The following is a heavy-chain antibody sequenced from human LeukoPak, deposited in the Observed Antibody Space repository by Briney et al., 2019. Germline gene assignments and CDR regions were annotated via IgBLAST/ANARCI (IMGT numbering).Heavy chain of an antibody. CDR1: GYSFTSSW. CDR2: IYPGDSDT. Sequence: GESLKISCKGSGYSFTSSWIGWVRRMPGKGLEWMGIIYPGDSDTRYSPSFQGQVTISADKSISTAYLQWSSLKASDTAMYYCAKGYCSGGSCYDAFDIWGQGTMVTVSS. CDR3: AKGYCSGGSCYDAFDI. V-gene: IGHV5-51*01. D-gene: IGHD2-15*01. J-gene: IGHJ3*02.